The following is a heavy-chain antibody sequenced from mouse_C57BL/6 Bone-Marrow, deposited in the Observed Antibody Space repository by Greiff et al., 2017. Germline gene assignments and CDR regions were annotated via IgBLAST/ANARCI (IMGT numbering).Heavy chain of an antibody. D-gene: IGHD1-1*01. CDR2: ISNLAYSI. J-gene: IGHJ4*01. V-gene: IGHV5-15*04. CDR3: ARTDYYSSSDYAMDY. Sequence: EVKLEESGGGLVQPGGSLKLSCAASGFTFSDYGMAWVRQAPRKGPEWVAFISNLAYSIYYADTVTGRFTIARENAKNTLYLDMSSLRSEDTAMYYCARTDYYSSSDYAMDYWGQGTSVTVSS. CDR1: GFTFSDYG.